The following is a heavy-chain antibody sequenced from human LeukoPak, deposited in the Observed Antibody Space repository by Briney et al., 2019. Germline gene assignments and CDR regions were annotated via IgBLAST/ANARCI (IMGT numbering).Heavy chain of an antibody. CDR2: INQDGSKD. CDR1: GFTFSSYA. V-gene: IGHV3-7*01. CDR3: ARGEGSSWLGYGMDV. Sequence: PGASLRLSCAASGFTFSSYAMSWVRQAPGKGLEWVANINQDGSKDYYADSVRGRFTISRDNAKNSLYLQMNSLRAEDTAVYYCARGEGSSWLGYGMDVWGQGTTVTVSS. D-gene: IGHD6-13*01. J-gene: IGHJ6*02.